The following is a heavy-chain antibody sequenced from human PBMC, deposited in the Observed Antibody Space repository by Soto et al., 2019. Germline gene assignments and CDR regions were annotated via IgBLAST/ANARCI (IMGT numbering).Heavy chain of an antibody. CDR2: VSGDGYAS. CDR3: ANRHYYGSGSFALAT. CDR1: GFTFSSNA. D-gene: IGHD3-10*01. J-gene: IGHJ4*03. V-gene: IGHV3-23*01. Sequence: EVRLLESGGGLVQPGGSLRLSCAGSGFTFSSNAMSWVRQAPGKGLEWVSSVSGDGYASDYADSVKGRFTVSRHKSKNTLYLQMNSLRAEDTAVYSCANRHYYGSGSFALATWGQGTLVTVSS.